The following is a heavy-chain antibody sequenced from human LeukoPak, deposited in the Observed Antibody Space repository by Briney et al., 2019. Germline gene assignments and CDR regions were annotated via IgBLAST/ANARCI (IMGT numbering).Heavy chain of an antibody. J-gene: IGHJ4*02. Sequence: GGSLRLACAASGFTFSSYWMHWVRQAPGKGRVWVSRINSAGSSVAYADSVQGRFTISRDNAKNTLYLQVSSLSVEDTAVYYCARETSTGKYPQNVPDYWGQGTLVTVSS. V-gene: IGHV3-74*01. CDR2: INSAGSSV. CDR3: ARETSTGKYPQNVPDY. D-gene: IGHD2-8*02. CDR1: GFTFSSYW.